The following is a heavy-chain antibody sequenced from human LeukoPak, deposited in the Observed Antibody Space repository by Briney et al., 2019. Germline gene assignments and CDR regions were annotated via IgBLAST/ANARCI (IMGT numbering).Heavy chain of an antibody. Sequence: GGSLRLSCAASGFTFGSNWMSWVRQAPGKGLEWVSYISSSGGTIYYADSVKGRFTISRDNAKNSLYLQMNSLRAEDTAVYYCARDKIMVRGVITYYGMDVWGQGTTVTVSS. CDR3: ARDKIMVRGVITYYGMDV. J-gene: IGHJ6*02. V-gene: IGHV3-48*04. CDR1: GFTFGSNW. CDR2: ISSSGGTI. D-gene: IGHD3-10*01.